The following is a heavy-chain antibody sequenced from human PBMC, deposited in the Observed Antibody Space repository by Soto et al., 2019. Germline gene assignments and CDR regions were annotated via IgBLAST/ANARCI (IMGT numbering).Heavy chain of an antibody. D-gene: IGHD6-13*01. CDR2: IYYSGST. V-gene: IGHV4-39*01. CDR3: ASSIAAAGAPFFDY. Sequence: QLQLQESGPGLVKPSETLSLTCTVSGGSISSSSYYWGWIRQPPGKGLEWIGSIYYSGSTYYNPSFKSRVTISVDTSKNQFSLKLSSVTAAETAVYYCASSIAAAGAPFFDYWGQGTLVTVSS. CDR1: GGSISSSSYY. J-gene: IGHJ4*02.